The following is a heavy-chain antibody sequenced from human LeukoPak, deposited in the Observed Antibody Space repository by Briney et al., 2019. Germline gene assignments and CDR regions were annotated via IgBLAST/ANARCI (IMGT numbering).Heavy chain of an antibody. Sequence: PGRSLRLSCAASGFTFSSYGMHWVRQAPGKGLEWVAVIWYDGSNKYYADSVKGRFTISRDNSKNTLYLQMNSLRAEDTAVYYCARDLPPYCSSTSCWFDYWGQGTLVTVSS. CDR2: IWYDGSNK. D-gene: IGHD2-2*01. CDR1: GFTFSSYG. CDR3: ARDLPPYCSSTSCWFDY. J-gene: IGHJ4*02. V-gene: IGHV3-33*08.